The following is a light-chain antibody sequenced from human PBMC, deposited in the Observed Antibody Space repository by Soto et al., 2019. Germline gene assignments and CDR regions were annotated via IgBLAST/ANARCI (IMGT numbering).Light chain of an antibody. Sequence: EIVRTQSPATLSVSPGERATLSCRASQSVSSNLAWYQQKPGQAPRLLIYGASSRATGIPDRFSGSGSGTDFTLTISRLEPEDFAVYYCQQYGSSPRTFCQGTKVDIK. CDR1: QSVSSN. CDR3: QQYGSSPRT. J-gene: IGKJ1*01. CDR2: GAS. V-gene: IGKV3-20*01.